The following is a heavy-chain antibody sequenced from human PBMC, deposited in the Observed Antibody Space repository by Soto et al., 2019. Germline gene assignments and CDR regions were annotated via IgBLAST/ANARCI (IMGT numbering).Heavy chain of an antibody. V-gene: IGHV3-15*01. J-gene: IGHJ4*02. CDR2: IRTNAEGGTT. CDR3: TDMSVAGSGDY. Sequence: VQLVESGGGLVKPGESLRLSCAASGLIVSNAWMNWVRQAPGKGLEWVGLIRTNAEGGTTEYAAPVKGRFTISRDDSKNTVYLQMSSLTTEDTAVYFCTDMSVAGSGDYWGQGTLVTVSS. CDR1: GLIVSNAW. D-gene: IGHD6-19*01.